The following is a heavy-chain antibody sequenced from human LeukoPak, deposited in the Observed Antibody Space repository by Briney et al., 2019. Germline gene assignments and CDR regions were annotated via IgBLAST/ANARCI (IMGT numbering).Heavy chain of an antibody. CDR2: INPNSGGT. Sequence: VASVKVSCKASGYTFTGYYMHWVRQAPGQGLEWMGWINPNSGGTNYAQKFQGRVTMTRDTSISTAYMELSRLRSDDTAVYYCARRKMGGGNELYYFDYWGQGTLVTVSS. V-gene: IGHV1-2*02. J-gene: IGHJ4*02. CDR1: GYTFTGYY. D-gene: IGHD1-1*01. CDR3: ARRKMGGGNELYYFDY.